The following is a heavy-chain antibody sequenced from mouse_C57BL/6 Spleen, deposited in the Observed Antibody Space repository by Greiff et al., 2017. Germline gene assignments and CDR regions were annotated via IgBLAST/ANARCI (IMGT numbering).Heavy chain of an antibody. CDR2: IYPGSGST. V-gene: IGHV1-55*01. CDR3: ARRGATVRYFDV. J-gene: IGHJ1*03. D-gene: IGHD1-1*01. Sequence: QVQLQQPGAELVKPGASVKMSCKASGYTFTSYWITWVKQRPGQGLEWIGDIYPGSGSTNYNEKFKSKATLTVDTSSSTAYMQLSSLTSEDSAVYYCARRGATVRYFDVWGTGTTVTVSS. CDR1: GYTFTSYW.